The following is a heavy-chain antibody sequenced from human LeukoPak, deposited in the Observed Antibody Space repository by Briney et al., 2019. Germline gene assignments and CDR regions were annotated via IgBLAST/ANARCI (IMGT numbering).Heavy chain of an antibody. J-gene: IGHJ4*02. V-gene: IGHV1-46*01. CDR1: GYTFTSYY. CDR3: ARDKEYDPPVGQYYFDY. CDR2: INPSGGST. Sequence: ASVKVSCKASGYTFTSYYMHWVRQAPGQGLEWMGIINPSGGSTSYAQKFQGRVTMTRDTSTSTVYMGLSSLRSEDTAVYYCARDKEYDPPVGQYYFDYWGQGTLVTVSS. D-gene: IGHD6-6*01.